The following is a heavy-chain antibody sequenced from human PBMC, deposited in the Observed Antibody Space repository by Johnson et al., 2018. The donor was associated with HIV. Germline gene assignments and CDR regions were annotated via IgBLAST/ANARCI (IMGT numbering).Heavy chain of an antibody. CDR2: INSDGSST. Sequence: VQLVESVGGVVQPGRSLRLSCAASGFTFSSYAMHWVRQAPGKGLEWVSRINSDGSSTSYADSVKGRFTISRDNAKNTLYLQMNSLRAEDTAVYYCAKTAAADAFDIWGQGTMVTVSS. V-gene: IGHV3-74*02. D-gene: IGHD2-2*01. CDR3: AKTAAADAFDI. J-gene: IGHJ3*02. CDR1: GFTFSSYA.